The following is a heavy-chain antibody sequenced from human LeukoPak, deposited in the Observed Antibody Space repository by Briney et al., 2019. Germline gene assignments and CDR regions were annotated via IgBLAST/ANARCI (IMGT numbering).Heavy chain of an antibody. CDR2: INSDGSNT. J-gene: IGHJ6*03. Sequence: GGSLRLSCAASAFTFSNYWMHWVRQAPGKGLVWVSRINSDGSNTNYADSVEGRFTISRDNANDTLYLQMNSLRAEDTAVYYCVRANRKTIPGVVKSYYYYMDVWGEGTTVTVSS. D-gene: IGHD3-3*01. CDR1: AFTFSNYW. CDR3: VRANRKTIPGVVKSYYYYMDV. V-gene: IGHV3-74*01.